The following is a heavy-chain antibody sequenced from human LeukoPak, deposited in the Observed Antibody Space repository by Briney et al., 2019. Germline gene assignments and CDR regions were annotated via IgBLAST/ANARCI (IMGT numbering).Heavy chain of an antibody. V-gene: IGHV4-59*08. Sequence: PPETLSLTCTVSGGSISSYHWSWIRQTPGKGLEWIGHIYSSGSTNYIPSLKSRVTISVDTSKNQFSLKLSSVTTADTAVYFCARQARYCSGGTCFDSWGQGTLVAVSS. CDR3: ARQARYCSGGTCFDS. CDR2: IYSSGST. CDR1: GGSISSYH. J-gene: IGHJ4*02. D-gene: IGHD2-8*02.